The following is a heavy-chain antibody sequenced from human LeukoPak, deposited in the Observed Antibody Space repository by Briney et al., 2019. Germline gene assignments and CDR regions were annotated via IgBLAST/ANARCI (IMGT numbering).Heavy chain of an antibody. CDR3: ARAGYCSGGSCYNRYYYYYGTDV. J-gene: IGHJ6*02. CDR2: INHSGST. Sequence: SETLSLTCAVYGGSFSGYYWSWIRQPPGKGLEWIGEINHSGSTNYNPSLKSRVTISVDTSKNQFSLKLSSVTAADTAVYYCARAGYCSGGSCYNRYYYYYGTDVWGQGTTVTVSS. D-gene: IGHD2-15*01. V-gene: IGHV4-34*01. CDR1: GGSFSGYY.